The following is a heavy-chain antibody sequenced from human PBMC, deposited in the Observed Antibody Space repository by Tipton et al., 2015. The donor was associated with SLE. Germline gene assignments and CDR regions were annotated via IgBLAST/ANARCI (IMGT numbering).Heavy chain of an antibody. Sequence: GSLRLSCAASGFIFSSYSMNWLRQAPGKGLEWVSYISSSGSTIYYADSVKGRFTISRDNAKNSLYLQMNSLRAEDTAVYYCARGPGRRYFDWAHEEWGQGTLVTVSS. CDR3: ARGPGRRYFDWAHEE. CDR1: GFIFSSYS. V-gene: IGHV3-48*04. CDR2: ISSSGSTI. D-gene: IGHD3-9*01. J-gene: IGHJ4*02.